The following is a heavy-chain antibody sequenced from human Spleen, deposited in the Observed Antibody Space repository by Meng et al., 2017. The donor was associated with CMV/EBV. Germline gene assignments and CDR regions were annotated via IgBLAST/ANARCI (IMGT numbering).Heavy chain of an antibody. J-gene: IGHJ6*02. Sequence: SVKVSCKVSGYTLTELSRHWVRQAPGKGLEWMGGFDPEDGETIHAQKFQGRVTMTEDTSTDTAYMELSSLRSEDTAVYYCATARYYYDSSGYYHYYYGMDVWGQGTTVTVSS. CDR1: GYTLTELS. CDR2: FDPEDGET. V-gene: IGHV1-24*01. D-gene: IGHD3-22*01. CDR3: ATARYYYDSSGYYHYYYGMDV.